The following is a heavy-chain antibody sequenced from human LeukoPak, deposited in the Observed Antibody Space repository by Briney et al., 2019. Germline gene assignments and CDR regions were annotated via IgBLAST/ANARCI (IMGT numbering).Heavy chain of an antibody. V-gene: IGHV3-23*01. D-gene: IGHD6-13*01. J-gene: IGHJ4*02. CDR2: IRGRDFRT. CDR1: GFTLNNYV. Sequence: GGSLRLSCAASGFTLNNYVMSWVRQAPGKGLEWVSAIRGRDFRTYYADPVKGRFTISSDSAKNTLYLEMSGLRAEDTAMYFCAKGEAAAAGGFDYWGQGALVTVSS. CDR3: AKGEAAAAGGFDY.